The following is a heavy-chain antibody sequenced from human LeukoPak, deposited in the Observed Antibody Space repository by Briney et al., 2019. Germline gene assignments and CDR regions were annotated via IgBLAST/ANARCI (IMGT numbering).Heavy chain of an antibody. V-gene: IGHV1-69*05. D-gene: IGHD3-9*01. CDR3: ARDMGLKILTGYYRRDYYMDV. Sequence: SVKVSCKVSGYTLTELSMHWVRQAPGQGLEWMGGIIPIFGTANYAQKFQGRVTITTDESTSTAYMELSSLRSEDTAVYYCARDMGLKILTGYYRRDYYMDVWGKGTTLTVSS. CDR1: GYTLTELS. J-gene: IGHJ6*03. CDR2: IIPIFGTA.